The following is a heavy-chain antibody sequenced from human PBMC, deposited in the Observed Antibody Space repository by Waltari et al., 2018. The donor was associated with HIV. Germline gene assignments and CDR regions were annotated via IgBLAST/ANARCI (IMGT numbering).Heavy chain of an antibody. V-gene: IGHV4-39*07. CDR2: IYYSGST. D-gene: IGHD1-7*01. Sequence: QLQLQESGPGLVKPSETLSLTCTVSGGSLSSSSYYWGWIRQPPGKGLEWIGSIYYSGSTYYNPSLKSRVTISVDTSKNQFSLKLSSVTAADTAVYYCARAYNWNFGRDWFDPWGQGTLVTVSS. CDR3: ARAYNWNFGRDWFDP. J-gene: IGHJ5*02. CDR1: GGSLSSSSYY.